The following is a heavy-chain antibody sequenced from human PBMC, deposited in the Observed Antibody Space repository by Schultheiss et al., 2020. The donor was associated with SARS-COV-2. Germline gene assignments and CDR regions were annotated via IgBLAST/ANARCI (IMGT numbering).Heavy chain of an antibody. CDR3: AKDSGNYYGMDV. Sequence: GRSLRLSCAASGFTFDDYAMHWVRQAPGKGLEWVSGISWNSGSIGYAYSVKGRFTISRDNAKNSLYLQMNSLRAEDTALYYCAKDSGNYYGMDVWGQGTTVTVSS. V-gene: IGHV3-9*01. J-gene: IGHJ6*02. CDR2: ISWNSGSI. CDR1: GFTFDDYA.